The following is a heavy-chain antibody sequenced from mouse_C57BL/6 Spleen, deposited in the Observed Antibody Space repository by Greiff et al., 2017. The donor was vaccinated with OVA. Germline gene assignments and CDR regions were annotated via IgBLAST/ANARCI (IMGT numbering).Heavy chain of an antibody. J-gene: IGHJ2*01. CDR3: AREWVCASFAY. CDR1: GYTFTSYW. Sequence: QVQLQQPGAELVKPGASVKLSCKASGYTFTSYWMQWVKQRPGQGLEWIGEIDPSDSYTNYNQKFKGKATLTVDTSSSTAYMQLISLTSEDSAVYYCAREWVCASFAYWGQGTTLTVSS. D-gene: IGHD1-3*01. CDR2: IDPSDSYT. V-gene: IGHV1-50*01.